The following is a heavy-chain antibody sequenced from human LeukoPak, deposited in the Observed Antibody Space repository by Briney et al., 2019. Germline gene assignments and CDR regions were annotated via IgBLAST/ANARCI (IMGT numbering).Heavy chain of an antibody. Sequence: GSLRLSCAASGFTFTSYAMSWVRQAPGKGLEWFSAITGSGGSTYYADSVKGRFTISRDNAKNALYLQMNSLRAEDTGVYFCARGQTLTFWGQGTLVTVSS. CDR3: ARGQTLTF. V-gene: IGHV3-23*01. J-gene: IGHJ4*02. CDR2: ITGSGGST. CDR1: GFTFTSYA.